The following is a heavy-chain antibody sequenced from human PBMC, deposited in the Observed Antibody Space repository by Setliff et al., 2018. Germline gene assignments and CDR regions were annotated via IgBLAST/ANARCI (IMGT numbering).Heavy chain of an antibody. V-gene: IGHV4-4*09. CDR2: IYTSWST. J-gene: IGHJ1*01. CDR1: GGAVSGDY. Sequence: ASETLSLTCSVSGGAVSGDYWTWIRQPPGKGLEWLGQIYTSWSTNYNPALRRRVSISLDTSKSQFFLKLNSVTAADTAFYYCARGLPIGYFHPWGQGTLVTVSS. CDR3: ARGLPIGYFHP.